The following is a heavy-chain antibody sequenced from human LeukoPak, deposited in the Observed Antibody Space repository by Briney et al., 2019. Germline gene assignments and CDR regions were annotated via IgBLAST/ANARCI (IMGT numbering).Heavy chain of an antibody. Sequence: GGSLRLSCTASGFTFSNYAMSWVRQAPGKGLEWVSAIGGSGDSTFYTDSVKGRFIVSRDNFKNTLYLQMNSLRAEDTAVYYCAKRNYYDSSGFLFDDWGQGTLVTVSS. CDR2: IGGSGDST. CDR1: GFTFSNYA. V-gene: IGHV3-23*01. J-gene: IGHJ4*02. D-gene: IGHD3-22*01. CDR3: AKRNYYDSSGFLFDD.